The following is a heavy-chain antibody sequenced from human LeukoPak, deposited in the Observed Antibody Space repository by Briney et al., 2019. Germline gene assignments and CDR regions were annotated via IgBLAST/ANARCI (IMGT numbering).Heavy chain of an antibody. V-gene: IGHV4-59*12. CDR2: IYYSGST. Sequence: PSETLSLTCTVSGGSISSYYWSWIRQPPGKGLEWIGYIYYSGSTNYNPSLKSRVTISVDTSKNQFSLKLSSVTAADTAVYYCARGSTMVRGVIPWFDPWGQGTLVTVSS. D-gene: IGHD3-10*01. CDR1: GGSISSYY. CDR3: ARGSTMVRGVIPWFDP. J-gene: IGHJ5*02.